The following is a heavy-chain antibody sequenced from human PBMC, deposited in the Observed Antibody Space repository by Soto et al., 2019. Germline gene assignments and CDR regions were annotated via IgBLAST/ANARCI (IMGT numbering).Heavy chain of an antibody. J-gene: IGHJ6*02. CDR2: IGTAGDT. CDR1: GFTFSSYD. CDR3: ARDLSYSSSWFPYPYYYYYGMDV. D-gene: IGHD6-13*01. Sequence: EVQLVESGGGLVQPGGSLRLSCAASGFTFSSYDMHWVRQATGKGLEWVSAIGTAGDTYYPGSVKGRFTISRENAKNSLYLQMNSLRAGDTAVYYCARDLSYSSSWFPYPYYYYYGMDVWGQGTTVTVSS. V-gene: IGHV3-13*01.